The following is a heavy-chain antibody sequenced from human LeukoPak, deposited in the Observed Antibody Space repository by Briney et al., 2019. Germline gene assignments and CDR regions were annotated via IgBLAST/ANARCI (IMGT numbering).Heavy chain of an antibody. D-gene: IGHD6-19*01. CDR3: ARSDSSGWYDYFDY. Sequence: GGSLRLSCAASGFTFGSYAMSWVRQAPGKGLEWVSAISGSGGSTYYADSVKGRFTISRDNAKNSVYLQMNSLRDEDTAVYYCARSDSSGWYDYFDYWGQGILVTVSS. V-gene: IGHV3-23*01. J-gene: IGHJ4*02. CDR2: ISGSGGST. CDR1: GFTFGSYA.